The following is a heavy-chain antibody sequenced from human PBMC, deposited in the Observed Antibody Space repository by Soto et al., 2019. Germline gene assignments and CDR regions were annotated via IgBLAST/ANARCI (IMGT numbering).Heavy chain of an antibody. CDR2: INSDGSST. D-gene: IGHD3-22*01. CDR3: AREYYDSSGYYFDY. J-gene: IGHJ4*02. CDR1: GFTFSSYW. V-gene: IGHV3-74*01. Sequence: GGSVRLSCAASGFTFSSYWMHWVRQAPGKGLVWVSRINSDGSSTSYADSVKGRFTISRDNAKNTLYLQMNSLRAEDTAVYYCAREYYDSSGYYFDYWGQGTLVTVSS.